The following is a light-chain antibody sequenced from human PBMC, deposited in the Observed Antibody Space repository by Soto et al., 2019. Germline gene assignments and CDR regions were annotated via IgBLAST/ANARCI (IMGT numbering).Light chain of an antibody. CDR1: QSVSSSY. V-gene: IGKV3D-7*01. J-gene: IGKJ4*01. Sequence: IVVAQSPATLSLSPGERATLSCRASQSVSSSYLAWYQQKPGQAPRLLIYGASTRATGIPATFSGSGSGTDFTLTISSLQPEDFATYFCKQSSAFPLTFGGGTKVDI. CDR2: GAS. CDR3: KQSSAFPLT.